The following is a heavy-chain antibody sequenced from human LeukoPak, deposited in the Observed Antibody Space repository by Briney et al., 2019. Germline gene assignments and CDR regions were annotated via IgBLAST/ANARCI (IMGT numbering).Heavy chain of an antibody. CDR1: GLIFGSRW. V-gene: IGHV3-7*01. J-gene: IGHJ4*02. D-gene: IGHD1-26*01. CDR2: IKRDGSGE. Sequence: GGSLRLSCAASGLIFGSRWMSWIRQAPGKGLEWVANIKRDGSGEYYLDSVKGRFTISRDNAKNSLYLQMNSLRAEDTAVYYCTSLLGDKTIFDFWGQGTLVTVSS. CDR3: TSLLGDKTIFDF.